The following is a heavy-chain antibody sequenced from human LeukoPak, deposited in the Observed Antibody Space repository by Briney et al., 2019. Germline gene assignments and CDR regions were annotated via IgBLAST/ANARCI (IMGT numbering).Heavy chain of an antibody. CDR1: GFTFDDYG. J-gene: IGHJ6*03. CDR3: AREGAAGSYYYYMDV. Sequence: GGSLRLSCAASGFTFDDYGMSWVLQAPGKGLEWVSGINWNGGSTGYADSVKGRFTISRDNAKNSLYLQMNSLRAEDTALYYCAREGAAGSYYYYMDVWGKGTTVTVSS. CDR2: INWNGGST. D-gene: IGHD1-26*01. V-gene: IGHV3-20*04.